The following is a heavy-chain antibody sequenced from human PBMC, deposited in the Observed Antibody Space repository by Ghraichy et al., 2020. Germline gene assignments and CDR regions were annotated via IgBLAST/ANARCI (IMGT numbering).Heavy chain of an antibody. J-gene: IGHJ3*02. CDR1: GFTFSRYY. Sequence: GGSLRLSCVASGFTFSRYYMSWVRQAPGKGLEWVANIREDGSEKYHVDSVKGRFTISRDNAKNSLYLQMNTLRAEDTALYYCARDAGGRYSSGYYDAYDIWGQGTMVTVSS. CDR2: IREDGSEK. D-gene: IGHD3-22*01. CDR3: ARDAGGRYSSGYYDAYDI. V-gene: IGHV3-7*03.